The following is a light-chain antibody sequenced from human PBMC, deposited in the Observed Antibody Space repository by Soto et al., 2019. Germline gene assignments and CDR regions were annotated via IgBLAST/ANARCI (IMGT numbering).Light chain of an antibody. CDR1: SSDVV. V-gene: IGLV2-11*01. CDR2: YVS. CDR3: CSSAGGFTWV. J-gene: IGLJ3*02. Sequence: QSVLTQPRSVSGSPGQLVTISCTGTSSDVVSWYQQHPGKAPKLIIYYVSQRPSGVPDRFSGSKSGNTASLTISGLQAEDEADYYCCSSAGGFTWVFGGGTKLTVL.